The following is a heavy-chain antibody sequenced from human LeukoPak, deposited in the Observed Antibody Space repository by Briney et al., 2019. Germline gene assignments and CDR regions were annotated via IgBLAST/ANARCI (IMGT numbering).Heavy chain of an antibody. CDR1: GYTFTGYY. CDR2: INPNSGGT. Sequence: GASVKVSCKASGYTFTGYYMHWVRQAPGQGFEWMGWINPNSGGTNYAQKFQGRVTMTRDTSISTAYMELSRLRSEDTAVYYCARGPTGYSSSWIDYWGQGTLVTVSS. CDR3: ARGPTGYSSSWIDY. J-gene: IGHJ4*02. V-gene: IGHV1-2*02. D-gene: IGHD6-13*01.